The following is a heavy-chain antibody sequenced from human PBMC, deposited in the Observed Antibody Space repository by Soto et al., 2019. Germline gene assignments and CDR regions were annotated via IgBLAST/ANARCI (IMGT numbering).Heavy chain of an antibody. CDR1: GFTFSRYA. V-gene: IGHV3-30-3*01. Sequence: QVQLVESGGGVVQPGRSLRLSCAASGFTFSRYAMHWVRQAPGKGLEWVAVISYDGSNKYYADSVKGRFTISRDNSKNTLFLQMNSLRAEDTAVYYCARDRGRGAPIDYWGQGTLVTVSS. CDR2: ISYDGSNK. D-gene: IGHD3-10*01. J-gene: IGHJ4*02. CDR3: ARDRGRGAPIDY.